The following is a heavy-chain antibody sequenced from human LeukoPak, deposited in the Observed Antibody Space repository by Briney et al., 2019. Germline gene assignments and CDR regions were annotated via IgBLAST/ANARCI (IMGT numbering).Heavy chain of an antibody. V-gene: IGHV3-23*01. J-gene: IGHJ5*02. D-gene: IGHD1-14*01. CDR3: TTSGGFDP. Sequence: GGSLRLSCAASGFTFSSFAMSWVRQAPGKGLEWVSAIADNGRSPSYSDSVKGRFTISRDNSKNTLYLQMNSLRAEDTAVYYCTTSGGFDPWGQGTLVTVSS. CDR1: GFTFSSFA. CDR2: IADNGRSP.